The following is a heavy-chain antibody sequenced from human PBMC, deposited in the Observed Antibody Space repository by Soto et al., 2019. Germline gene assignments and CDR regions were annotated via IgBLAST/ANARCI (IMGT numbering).Heavy chain of an antibody. D-gene: IGHD6-13*01. CDR2: ISSSTSHT. CDR3: ARGRGAAADYFDF. CDR1: GFTFSDHY. V-gene: IGHV3-11*05. Sequence: QVQLVESGGGLVKPGGSLRFSCAVSGFTFSDHYMTWIRQAPGKGLEWVSYISSSTSHTNYADSVKGRFTISRDNAKNSLFLQMNSLRAEDTAVYYCARGRGAAADYFDFWGQGTLVTVSS. J-gene: IGHJ4*02.